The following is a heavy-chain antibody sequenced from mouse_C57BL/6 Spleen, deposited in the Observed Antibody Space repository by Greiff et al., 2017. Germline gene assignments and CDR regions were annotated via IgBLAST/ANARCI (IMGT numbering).Heavy chain of an antibody. CDR3: ANDYDGSSYGFAY. V-gene: IGHV1-7*01. J-gene: IGHJ3*01. Sequence: VQLQQSGAELAKPGASVKLSCKASGYTFTRYWMHWVKQMPGQGLEWIGYINPSSGYTKYNQKFKDKATLTADKSSSTAYMQLSSLTYEDSAVYYCANDYDGSSYGFAYWGQGTLVTVSA. CDR2: INPSSGYT. CDR1: GYTFTRYW. D-gene: IGHD1-1*01.